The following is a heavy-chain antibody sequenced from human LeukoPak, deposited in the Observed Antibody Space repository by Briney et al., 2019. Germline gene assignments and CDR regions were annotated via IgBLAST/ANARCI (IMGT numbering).Heavy chain of an antibody. CDR1: RFTFSSYA. CDR3: AKDPTDFDSSGQTYFDY. CDR2: ISNSDYST. D-gene: IGHD3-22*01. Sequence: GGSLRLSCAASRFTFSSYAMSWVRQAPGKGLEWVSTISNSDYSTYYADSVKGRFTISRANSENTLYLQMNSLRAEDTAVYYCAKDPTDFDSSGQTYFDYWGQGTLVTVSS. J-gene: IGHJ4*02. V-gene: IGHV3-23*01.